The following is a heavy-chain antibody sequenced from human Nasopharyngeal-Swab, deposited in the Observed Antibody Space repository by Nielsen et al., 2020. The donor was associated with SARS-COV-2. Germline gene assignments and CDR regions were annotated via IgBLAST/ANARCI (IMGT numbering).Heavy chain of an antibody. V-gene: IGHV3-74*03. D-gene: IGHD1-26*01. CDR1: GFTFTDYW. CDR2: IDNDGSST. CDR3: ARESYSWSWYGPDY. J-gene: IGHJ4*02. Sequence: GESLKISCTVSGFTFTDYWMHWLRQSPGKGPVWLSRIDNDGSSTTYADSVRGRFTISRDNARNTLFLQLHSLRAEDTAVYYCARESYSWSWYGPDYWGQGTQVTVFS.